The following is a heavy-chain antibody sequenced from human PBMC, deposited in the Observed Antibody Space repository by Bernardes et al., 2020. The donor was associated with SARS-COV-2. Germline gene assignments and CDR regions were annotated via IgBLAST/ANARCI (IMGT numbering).Heavy chain of an antibody. D-gene: IGHD6-19*01. Sequence: GGSLRLSCASSGFTFRDFAMYWVRQVPGKGLEWVSAISWDSDNIGYADSVKGRFTISRDNAKNSLYLQINSLRPEDTAFYYCAQGGHSSGWYESPTEANLRHWGQGALVKVSS. CDR2: ISWDSDNI. J-gene: IGHJ1*01. CDR3: AQGGHSSGWYESPTEANLRH. V-gene: IGHV3-9*01. CDR1: GFTFRDFA.